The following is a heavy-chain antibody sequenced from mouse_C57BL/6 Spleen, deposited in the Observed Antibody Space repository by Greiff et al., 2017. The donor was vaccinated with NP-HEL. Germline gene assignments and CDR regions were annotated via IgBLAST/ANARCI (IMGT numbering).Heavy chain of an antibody. CDR1: GFTFSSYG. Sequence: EVQLVESGGDLVKPGGSLKLSCAASGFTFSSYGMSWVRQTPDKRLEWVATISSGGRYTYYPDSVKGRFTISRDNAKNTLYLQMSSLKSEDTAMYYCARHEGLRDFDYWGQGTTLTVSS. CDR3: ARHEGLRDFDY. CDR2: ISSGGRYT. V-gene: IGHV5-6*01. D-gene: IGHD2-4*01. J-gene: IGHJ2*01.